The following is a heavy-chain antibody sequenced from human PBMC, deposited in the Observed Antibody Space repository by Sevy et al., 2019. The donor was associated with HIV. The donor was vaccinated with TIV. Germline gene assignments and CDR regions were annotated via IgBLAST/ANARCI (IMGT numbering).Heavy chain of an antibody. CDR1: GFTFSSYA. Sequence: GGSLRLSCAASGFTFSSYAMSWVRQAPGKGLEWVSAISGSGGITYYAVSVKGRFTISRDNSKNTLYLQMNSLRAEDTAVYYCAKDLGDLHKLLLFAFDIWGQGTMVTVSS. CDR3: AKDLGDLHKLLLFAFDI. CDR2: ISGSGGIT. D-gene: IGHD3-22*01. V-gene: IGHV3-23*01. J-gene: IGHJ3*02.